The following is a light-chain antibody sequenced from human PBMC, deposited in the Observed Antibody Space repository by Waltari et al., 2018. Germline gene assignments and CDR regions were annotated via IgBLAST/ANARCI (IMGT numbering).Light chain of an antibody. V-gene: IGKV3D-15*01. Sequence: EIVMTQSTATLSVSPGESATPACRASQSFTSTFAWYQQKPGQAPRLLIYSSSTRATGIPARFSGSGSGTEFTLTISSLQSEDFAIYCCQQYNYWPWTFGQGTRVEIK. J-gene: IGKJ1*01. CDR1: QSFTST. CDR2: SSS. CDR3: QQYNYWPWT.